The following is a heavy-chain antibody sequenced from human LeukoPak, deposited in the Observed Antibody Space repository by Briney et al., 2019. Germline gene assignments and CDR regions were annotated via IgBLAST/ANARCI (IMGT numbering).Heavy chain of an antibody. V-gene: IGHV1-69*13. Sequence: SVKVSCKASGGTFSSYAISWVRQAPGQGLEWMGGIIPIFGTANYAQKFQGRVTITADESTSTAYMELSSLRSEDTAVYYCARALRSTTYYYDSSGYFDYWGQGTLVTVSS. J-gene: IGHJ4*02. CDR3: ARALRSTTYYYDSSGYFDY. D-gene: IGHD3-22*01. CDR1: GGTFSSYA. CDR2: IIPIFGTA.